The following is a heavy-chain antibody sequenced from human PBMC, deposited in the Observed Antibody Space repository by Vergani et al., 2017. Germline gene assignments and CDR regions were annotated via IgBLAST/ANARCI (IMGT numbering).Heavy chain of an antibody. CDR3: VYRKTECGTTGCFYPFYCYYYMDV. CDR1: GFSLNTRGVS. J-gene: IGHJ6*03. CDR2: IYWNDDH. Sequence: QITLKESGPTLVKPTQTLTLTCTFSGFSLNTRGVSVAWIRQPPGKALDWLALIYWNDDHHYSPSLNNRVTITKDTSKNQVVLTMTNMDYVDTGTYYCVYRKTECGTTGCFYPFYCYYYMDVWGKWTTVTVSS. V-gene: IGHV2-5*04. D-gene: IGHD1-7*01.